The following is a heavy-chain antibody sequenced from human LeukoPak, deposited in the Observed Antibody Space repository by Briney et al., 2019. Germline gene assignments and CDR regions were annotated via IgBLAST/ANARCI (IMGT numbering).Heavy chain of an antibody. Sequence: PGGTLRLSCAASGFTFSRYGMGWVRQAPGKGLEWVSAISGSGGRTYYADSVKGRFTISRDNSKNTLYLQMNSLRAEDTAVYNCAKGDFYGSGRDYYYYMDVWGKGTTVTISS. CDR1: GFTFSRYG. J-gene: IGHJ6*03. CDR2: ISGSGGRT. CDR3: AKGDFYGSGRDYYYYMDV. D-gene: IGHD3-10*01. V-gene: IGHV3-23*01.